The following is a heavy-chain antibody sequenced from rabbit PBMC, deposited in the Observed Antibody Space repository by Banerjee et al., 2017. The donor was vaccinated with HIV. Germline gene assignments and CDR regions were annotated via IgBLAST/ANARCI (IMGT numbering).Heavy chain of an antibody. D-gene: IGHD4-1*01. CDR1: GFDISYYH. CDR3: TRDLAGVIGWNFGL. J-gene: IGHJ3*01. Sequence: QEQLEESGGGLVQPGGSLTLSCTASGFDISYYHMGWVRQAPGKGLEWIGIIYSRGSAYCASWVNGRYTISSDNAQNTVDLRMNSLTAADTATYFCTRDLAGVIGWNFGLWGQGTLVTVS. CDR2: IYSRGSA. V-gene: IGHV1S33*01.